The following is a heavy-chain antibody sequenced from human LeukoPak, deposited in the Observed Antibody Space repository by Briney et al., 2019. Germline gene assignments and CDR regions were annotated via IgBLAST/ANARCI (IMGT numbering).Heavy chain of an antibody. Sequence: GGSLRLSCAASGFTFSDYYMSWIRQAPGKGLEWVSYISSSSSYIYYADSVKGRFTISRDNAKNSLYLQMNSLRAEDTAVYYCARADLYCSSSGCARRAFDIWGQGTMVTVSS. CDR2: ISSSSSYI. V-gene: IGHV3-11*06. CDR1: GFTFSDYY. D-gene: IGHD3-22*01. J-gene: IGHJ3*02. CDR3: ARADLYCSSSGCARRAFDI.